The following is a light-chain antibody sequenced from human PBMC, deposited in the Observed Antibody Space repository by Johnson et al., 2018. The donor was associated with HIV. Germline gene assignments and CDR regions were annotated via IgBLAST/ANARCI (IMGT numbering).Light chain of an antibody. J-gene: IGLJ1*01. CDR2: DND. CDR1: SSNIGKNY. Sequence: QSVLTQPPSVSAAPRQKVTISCSGSSSNIGKNYVSWYRHLPGTAPKLLIYDNDKRPSGIPDRFSASKSGSSATLGITGLQTGDEADYYCATSDSCLIAHVFGPGTKVTLL. V-gene: IGLV1-51*01. CDR3: ATSDSCLIAHV.